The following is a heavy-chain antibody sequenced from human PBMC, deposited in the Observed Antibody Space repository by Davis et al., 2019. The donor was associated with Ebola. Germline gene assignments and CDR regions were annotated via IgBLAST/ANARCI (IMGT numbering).Heavy chain of an antibody. CDR1: GFTFSSYA. V-gene: IGHV3-23*01. Sequence: GGSLRLSCAASGFTFSSYAMSWVRQAPGKGLEWVSAISGSGGSTYYADSVKGRFTISRDNSKNTLYLQMNSLRAEDTAVYYCAKGPTYYDILTGLMANYYGMDVWGQGTTVTVSS. D-gene: IGHD3-9*01. CDR2: ISGSGGST. CDR3: AKGPTYYDILTGLMANYYGMDV. J-gene: IGHJ6*02.